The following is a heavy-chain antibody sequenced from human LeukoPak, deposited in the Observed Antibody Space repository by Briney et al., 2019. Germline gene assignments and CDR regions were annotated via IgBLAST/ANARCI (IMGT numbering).Heavy chain of an antibody. J-gene: IGHJ4*02. CDR2: ISSSGSTI. CDR1: GFTFSDYY. V-gene: IGHV3-11*04. D-gene: IGHD6-19*01. Sequence: GGSLRLSCAASGFTFSDYYMSWIRQAPGKGLEWVSYISSSGSTIYYADSVKGRFTISRDNAKNSLYLQMNSLRAEDTAVYYCAGSPRGAVAAARFDYWGQGTLVTVSS. CDR3: AGSPRGAVAAARFDY.